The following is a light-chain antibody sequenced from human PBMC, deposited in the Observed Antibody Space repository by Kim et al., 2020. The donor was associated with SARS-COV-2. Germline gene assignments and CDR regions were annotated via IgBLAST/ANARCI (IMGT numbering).Light chain of an antibody. Sequence: SVTISCTGTSSDVGCYNYVSWYQQHPGKAPKLMIYDVSKRPSGVPDRISGSKSGNTASLTISGLQAEDEADYYCCSYAGSYTFVVFGGGTQLTVL. CDR1: SSDVGCYNY. V-gene: IGLV2-11*01. J-gene: IGLJ2*01. CDR2: DVS. CDR3: CSYAGSYTFVV.